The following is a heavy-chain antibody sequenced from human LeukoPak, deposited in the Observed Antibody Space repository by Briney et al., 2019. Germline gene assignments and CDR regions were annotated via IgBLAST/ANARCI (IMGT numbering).Heavy chain of an antibody. CDR3: ARGRKQQLVLYYYYMDV. CDR2: INHSGSI. CDR1: GGSFSGYY. V-gene: IGHV4-34*01. J-gene: IGHJ6*03. Sequence: SETLSLTCAVYGGSFSGYYWSWIRQPPGKGLEWIGEINHSGSINYNPSLKSRVTISVDTSKNQFSLKLSSVTAADTAVYYCARGRKQQLVLYYYYMDVWGKGTTVTVSS. D-gene: IGHD6-13*01.